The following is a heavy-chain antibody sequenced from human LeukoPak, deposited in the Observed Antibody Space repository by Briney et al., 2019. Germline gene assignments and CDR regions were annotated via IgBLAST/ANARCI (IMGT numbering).Heavy chain of an antibody. Sequence: ASVKVSCKASGYTFTSYGISWVRQAPGQGLEWLGWISAYNGNPNYAQKLQGRVTMTTDTSTSTAYMELRSLRSDDTAVYYCALMGGYCTNGVCYTGYYYYYMDVWGKGTTVTVSS. CDR1: GYTFTSYG. CDR3: ALMGGYCTNGVCYTGYYYYYMDV. J-gene: IGHJ6*03. V-gene: IGHV1-18*01. D-gene: IGHD2-8*01. CDR2: ISAYNGNP.